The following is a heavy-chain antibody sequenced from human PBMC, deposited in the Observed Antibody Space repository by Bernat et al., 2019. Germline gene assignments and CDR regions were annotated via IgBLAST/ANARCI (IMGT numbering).Heavy chain of an antibody. Sequence: QVQLVESGGGVVQPGRSLRLSCAASGFTFSTSAMHWVRQAPGKGLEWVAFISYDGGDKWFADSVRGRFTISRDNSKNTLYLQMHSLRAEDSAVYYCAKGLPPFYYDSSGPLDYWGQGTLVTVSS. D-gene: IGHD3-22*01. CDR2: ISYDGGDK. CDR3: AKGLPPFYYDSSGPLDY. CDR1: GFTFSTSA. V-gene: IGHV3-30-3*01. J-gene: IGHJ4*02.